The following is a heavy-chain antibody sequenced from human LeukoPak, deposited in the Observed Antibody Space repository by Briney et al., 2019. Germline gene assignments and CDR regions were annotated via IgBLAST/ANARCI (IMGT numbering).Heavy chain of an antibody. D-gene: IGHD3-3*01. J-gene: IGHJ5*02. CDR3: VRHGVRFNWFDP. CDR2: IYYSGST. V-gene: IGHV4-39*01. CDR1: GGSISSSSYY. Sequence: PSETLSLSCTVSGGSISSSSYYWGWIRQPPGKGLEWIGSIYYSGSTYYNPALERRVIISVDTTKNQFSLKLSSVAAADTAVYYCVRHGVRFNWFDPWGQGTLVTVSS.